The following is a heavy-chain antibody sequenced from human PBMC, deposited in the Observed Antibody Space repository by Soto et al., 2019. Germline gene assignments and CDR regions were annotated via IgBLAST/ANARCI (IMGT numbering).Heavy chain of an antibody. CDR2: IWYDGSNK. CDR1: GFTFSSYG. D-gene: IGHD2-21*02. Sequence: PGGSLRLSCAASGFTFSSYGMYWVRQAPGKGLEWVAVIWYDGSNKYYEDSVKGRFTISRDNAKNTLYLQMNSLRAEDTAVYYCARGDRGAFDLWGQRTMVTVSS. V-gene: IGHV3-33*03. CDR3: ARGDRGAFDL. J-gene: IGHJ3*01.